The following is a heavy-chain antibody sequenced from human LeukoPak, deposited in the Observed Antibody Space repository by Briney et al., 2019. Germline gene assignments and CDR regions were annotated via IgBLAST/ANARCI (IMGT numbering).Heavy chain of an antibody. CDR3: ASGCSSTSCYRGRDY. J-gene: IGHJ4*01. CDR2: ISSSSSYI. CDR1: GFTFSSYS. D-gene: IGHD2-2*01. V-gene: IGHV3-21*01. Sequence: GGSLRLSCAASGFTFSSYSMNWVRQAPGKGLEWVSSISSSSSYIYYADSVKGRFTISRDNAKNSLYLQMNSLRAEDPAVYYCASGCSSTSCYRGRDYWGHGTLVTVSS.